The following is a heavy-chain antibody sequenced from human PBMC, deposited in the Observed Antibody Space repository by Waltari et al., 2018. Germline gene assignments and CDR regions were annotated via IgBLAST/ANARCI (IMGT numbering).Heavy chain of an antibody. CDR1: GFTFISYA. V-gene: IGHV3-23*01. J-gene: IGHJ4*02. CDR2: ISDSGVIT. Sequence: DEHLLESGGGLAQPGGSLRLSCAASGFTFISYAMSWVRQAPGKGLEWVSGISDSGVITKYADSVKGRFTVSRDNSKNTVFLHLNSLRAEDTAFYYCARHLYSIDYLELAKWGQGTLVTVSS. CDR3: ARHLYSIDYLELAK. D-gene: IGHD3-22*01.